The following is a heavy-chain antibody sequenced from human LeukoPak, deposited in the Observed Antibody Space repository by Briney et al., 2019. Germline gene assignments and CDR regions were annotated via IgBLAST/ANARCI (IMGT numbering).Heavy chain of an antibody. Sequence: GGSLRLSCAASGFTFSSYSMNWVRQAPGKGLEWVSSISSSSSYIYYADSVKGRFTISRDNAKNTVFLQMNSLRPEDTAVYYCAKVPIPYSDNWLFDYWGQGTLVTVSS. J-gene: IGHJ4*02. D-gene: IGHD6-13*01. V-gene: IGHV3-21*01. CDR1: GFTFSSYS. CDR3: AKVPIPYSDNWLFDY. CDR2: ISSSSSYI.